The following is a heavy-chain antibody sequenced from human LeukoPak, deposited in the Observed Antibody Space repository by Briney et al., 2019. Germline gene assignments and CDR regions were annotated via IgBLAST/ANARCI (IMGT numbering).Heavy chain of an antibody. Sequence: ASVKVSCKASGYTFTSYYMHWVRQAPGQGLEWMGIINPSGGSTSYAQKFQGRVTMTRDTSTSTVYMELSSLRSEDTAVYYCAREPGPSPQHNSGCDYWGQGTLVTVSS. CDR2: INPSGGST. J-gene: IGHJ4*02. CDR1: GYTFTSYY. D-gene: IGHD5-12*01. V-gene: IGHV1-46*01. CDR3: AREPGPSPQHNSGCDY.